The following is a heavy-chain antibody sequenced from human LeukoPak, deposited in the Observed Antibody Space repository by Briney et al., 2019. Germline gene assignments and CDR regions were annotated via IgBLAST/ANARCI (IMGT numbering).Heavy chain of an antibody. CDR2: IYYSGST. D-gene: IGHD3-3*01. V-gene: IGHV4-59*01. Sequence: SETLSLTCTVSGGSISSYHWSWIRQPPGKGLEWIGYIYYSGSTNYNPSLKSRVTISVDTSKNQFSLKLSSVTAADTAVYYCARTYYDFWSGYYSPTFDPWGQGTLVTVSS. J-gene: IGHJ5*02. CDR3: ARTYYDFWSGYYSPTFDP. CDR1: GGSISSYH.